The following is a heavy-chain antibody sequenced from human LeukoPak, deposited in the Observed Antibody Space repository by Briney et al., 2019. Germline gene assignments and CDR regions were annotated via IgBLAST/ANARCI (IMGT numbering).Heavy chain of an antibody. J-gene: IGHJ4*02. D-gene: IGHD3-22*01. CDR3: TFRPKWLLEAYDY. CDR2: IKSKTDGGTT. V-gene: IGHV3-15*01. CDR1: GFTFSNAW. Sequence: GVLRLSCAASGFTFSNAWMSWVRQAPGKGLEWVGRIKSKTDGGTTDYAAPVKGRFTISRDDSKNTLYLQMNSLKTEDTAVSYCTFRPKWLLEAYDYWGQGTLVTVSS.